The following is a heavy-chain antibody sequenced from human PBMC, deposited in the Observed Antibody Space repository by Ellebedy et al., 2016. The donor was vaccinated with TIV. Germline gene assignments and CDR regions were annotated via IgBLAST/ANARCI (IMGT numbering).Heavy chain of an antibody. CDR1: GFNFSRSA. D-gene: IGHD6-13*01. CDR3: ARTPYRSSWYLPDHDF. Sequence: PGGSLRLSCATSGFNFSRSAMHWVRQAPGKGLDWVAAIWYAGTTKYYGDSVKDRFTISRDNSKNTLSLQMNSLRVEDTAVYYCARTPYRSSWYLPDHDFWGQGTVVTVSS. J-gene: IGHJ4*02. V-gene: IGHV3-33*01. CDR2: IWYAGTTK.